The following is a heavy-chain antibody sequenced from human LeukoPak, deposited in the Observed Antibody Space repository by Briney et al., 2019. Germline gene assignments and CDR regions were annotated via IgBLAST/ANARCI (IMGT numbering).Heavy chain of an antibody. V-gene: IGHV4-59*01. CDR3: ARVAYSSSWYNFDY. D-gene: IGHD6-13*01. CDR2: IYYSGST. J-gene: IGHJ4*02. CDR1: GGSISSYY. Sequence: PSETLSLTCTVSGGSISSYYWSWIRQPPGKGLEWIGYIYYSGSTNYNPSLKSRVTISVDTSKNQFSLKLSSVTAADTAVYYCARVAYSSSWYNFDYWGQGTLVTVSS.